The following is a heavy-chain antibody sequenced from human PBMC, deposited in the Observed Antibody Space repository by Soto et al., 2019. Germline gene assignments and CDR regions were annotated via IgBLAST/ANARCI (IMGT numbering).Heavy chain of an antibody. V-gene: IGHV4-34*01. CDR2: INHSGST. J-gene: IGHJ4*02. CDR1: GGSFSGYY. D-gene: IGHD1-7*01. Sequence: SETLSLTCAVYGGSFSGYYWSWIRQPPGKGLEWIGEINHSGSTNYNPSLKSRVTISVDTSKNQFSLKLSSVTAADTAVYYCARLRGPYNWNYVAPYNDYWGQGTLVTVSS. CDR3: ARLRGPYNWNYVAPYNDY.